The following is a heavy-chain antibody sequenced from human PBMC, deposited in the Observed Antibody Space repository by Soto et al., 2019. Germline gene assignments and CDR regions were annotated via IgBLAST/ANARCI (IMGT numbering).Heavy chain of an antibody. CDR3: ARAGAVGGSAVGWLDP. Sequence: QVQLVQSGGEVKFPGASVKVSCKASGYTFTSYGISWVRQAPGQGLEWMGWISGYDGNTNYAQKVRGGVSLTTDTSTNTAYMELRSLTSDDTAVYYCARAGAVGGSAVGWLDPWGQGTLVSVSP. CDR2: ISGYDGNT. D-gene: IGHD6-19*01. V-gene: IGHV1-18*01. CDR1: GYTFTSYG. J-gene: IGHJ5*02.